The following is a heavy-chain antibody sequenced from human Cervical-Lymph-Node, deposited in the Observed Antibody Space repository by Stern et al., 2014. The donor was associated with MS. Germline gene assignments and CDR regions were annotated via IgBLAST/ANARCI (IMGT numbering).Heavy chain of an antibody. CDR3: ARDRFDSSGYSIDY. J-gene: IGHJ4*02. CDR1: GGSIRSYY. Sequence: QVQLQESGPGLVKPSETLSVTCSVSGGSIRSYYSSWIRQPPGKGLEWIGYIYHSGTTKYNPSLKSRVTISLDTSKNKVSLKLSSVTAADTAVYYCARDRFDSSGYSIDYWGQGTLVTVSS. V-gene: IGHV4-59*01. D-gene: IGHD3-22*01. CDR2: IYHSGTT.